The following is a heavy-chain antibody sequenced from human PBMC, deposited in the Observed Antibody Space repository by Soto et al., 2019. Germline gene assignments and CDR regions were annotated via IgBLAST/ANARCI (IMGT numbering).Heavy chain of an antibody. V-gene: IGHV1-2*02. CDR3: ARGFSSSWYGYGMDV. CDR1: GYTFTGYY. J-gene: IGHJ6*02. Sequence: GASVKVSCKASGYTFTGYYMHWVRQAPGRGLEWMGWINPNSGGTNYAQKFQGRVTMTRDTSISTAYMELSRLRSDDTAVYYCARGFSSSWYGYGMDVWGQGTTVTVSS. CDR2: INPNSGGT. D-gene: IGHD6-13*01.